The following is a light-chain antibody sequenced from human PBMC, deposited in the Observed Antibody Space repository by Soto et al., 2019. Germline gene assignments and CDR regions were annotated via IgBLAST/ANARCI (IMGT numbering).Light chain of an antibody. V-gene: IGKV3-20*01. CDR3: QQYDSSPPMYT. Sequence: EIVLTQSPGTLSLSPGERATLSCRASQSVSSTYLAWYQHQPGQAPRLLIYGASLRATGIPDRFSGSGSGTDFTLTISRLEPEDFAVYYCQQYDSSPPMYTFGQGTKLEIK. CDR2: GAS. J-gene: IGKJ2*01. CDR1: QSVSSTY.